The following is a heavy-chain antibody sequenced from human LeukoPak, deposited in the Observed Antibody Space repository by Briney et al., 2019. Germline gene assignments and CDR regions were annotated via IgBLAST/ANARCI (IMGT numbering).Heavy chain of an antibody. CDR1: AFTFTNYA. CDR2: INAGGDSA. D-gene: IGHD2-8*01. Sequence: GGSLRLSCAASAFTFTNYAMSWISQAPGKGLEWVSVINAGGDSAKYLDSVKGRFTISRDNPTDTLYLQLNSLRVEDTAVSYCARASKSEDPNVWFDYGGQGTLVTVSS. J-gene: IGHJ4*02. V-gene: IGHV3-23*01. CDR3: ARASKSEDPNVWFDY.